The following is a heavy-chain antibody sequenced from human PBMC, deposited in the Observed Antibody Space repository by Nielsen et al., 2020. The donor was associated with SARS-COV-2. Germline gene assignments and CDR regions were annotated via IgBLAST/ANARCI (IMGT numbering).Heavy chain of an antibody. CDR2: IYYSGST. J-gene: IGHJ4*02. V-gene: IGHV4-39*01. D-gene: IGHD6-13*01. CDR3: ARHYRAGIYYFDY. Sequence: SETLSLTCTVSGGSISSSSYYWGWIRQPPGKGLEWIGSIYYSGSTYYNPSLKSRVTISVDTSKNQFSLKLSSVTAADTAVYYCARHYRAGIYYFDYWGQGTLVTVS. CDR1: GGSISSSSYY.